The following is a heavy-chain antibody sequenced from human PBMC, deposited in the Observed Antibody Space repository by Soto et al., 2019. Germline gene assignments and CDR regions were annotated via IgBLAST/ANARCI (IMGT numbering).Heavy chain of an antibody. CDR2: IWYDGSNK. V-gene: IGHV3-33*01. CDR1: GFTFSSYG. Sequence: GGSLRLSCAASGFTFSSYGMHWVRQAPGKGLEWVAVIWYDGSNKYYADSVKGRFTISRDNSKNTLYLQMNSLRAEDTAVYYCARPTLLLAYFDYWGQGTLVTVSS. CDR3: ARPTLLLAYFDY. J-gene: IGHJ4*02. D-gene: IGHD3-10*01.